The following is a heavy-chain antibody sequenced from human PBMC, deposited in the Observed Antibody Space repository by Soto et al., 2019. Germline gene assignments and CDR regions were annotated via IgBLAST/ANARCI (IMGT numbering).Heavy chain of an antibody. Sequence: SETLSLTCSVPGGSVGSYWWSWIRQPPGKGLEWIGYIYYTGSTNYSPSLKGRVTISLDASKSQFSLKLTSVTAADTAVYYCARGPGASDYYFDYWGPGTLVTVSS. CDR1: GGSVGSYW. D-gene: IGHD3-10*01. V-gene: IGHV4-59*02. J-gene: IGHJ4*02. CDR3: ARGPGASDYYFDY. CDR2: IYYTGST.